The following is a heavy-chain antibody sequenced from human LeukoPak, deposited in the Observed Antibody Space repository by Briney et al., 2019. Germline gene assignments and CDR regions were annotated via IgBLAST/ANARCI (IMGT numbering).Heavy chain of an antibody. CDR2: IYTSGST. V-gene: IGHV4-61*02. J-gene: IGHJ5*02. CDR3: ARARITMVRGGDWFDP. D-gene: IGHD3-10*01. Sequence: SETLSLTCTVSGGSISSGSYYWRWIRQPAGKGLEWIGRIYTSGSTNYNPSLKSRVTISVDTSKNQFSLKLSSVTAADTAVYYCARARITMVRGGDWFDPWGQGTLVTVSS. CDR1: GGSISSGSYY.